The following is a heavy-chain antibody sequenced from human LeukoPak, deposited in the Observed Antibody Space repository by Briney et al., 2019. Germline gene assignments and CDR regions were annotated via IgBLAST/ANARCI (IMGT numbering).Heavy chain of an antibody. Sequence: GGSPRLSCAASGFTFSSYAMSWVRQAPGKGLEWVSAISGSGGSTYYADSVKGRFTISRDNSKNTLYLQMNSLRAEDTAVYYCAKFGGYYYDSSGYYYRRPYGMDVWGQGTTVTVSS. CDR1: GFTFSSYA. V-gene: IGHV3-23*01. CDR3: AKFGGYYYDSSGYYYRRPYGMDV. J-gene: IGHJ6*02. CDR2: ISGSGGST. D-gene: IGHD3-22*01.